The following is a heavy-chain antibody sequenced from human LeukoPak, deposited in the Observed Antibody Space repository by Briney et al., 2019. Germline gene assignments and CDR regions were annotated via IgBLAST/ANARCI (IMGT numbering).Heavy chain of an antibody. J-gene: IGHJ4*02. V-gene: IGHV1-2*06. CDR3: ARDGYNRDPFDY. Sequence: ASVKVSCKASGYTFTGYYMHWVRQAPGQGLEWMGRINPNSGGTNYAQKLQGRVTMTTDTSTSTAYMELRSLRSDDTAVYYCARDGYNRDPFDYWGQGTLVTVSS. CDR2: INPNSGGT. D-gene: IGHD5-24*01. CDR1: GYTFTGYY.